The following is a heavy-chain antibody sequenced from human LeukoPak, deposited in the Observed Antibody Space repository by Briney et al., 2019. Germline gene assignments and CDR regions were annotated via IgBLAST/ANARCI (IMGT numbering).Heavy chain of an antibody. J-gene: IGHJ3*02. CDR2: ISGSGGST. D-gene: IGHD6-13*01. CDR3: AKEHGGSSWYEDAFDI. V-gene: IGHV3-23*01. Sequence: GGSLRLSCAASGFTFSSYGMSWVRQAPGKGRGGVSDISGSGGSTYYADSVKGRFTISRDNSKNTLYLQMNSLRAEDTAVYYCAKEHGGSSWYEDAFDIWGQGTMVTVSS. CDR1: GFTFSSYG.